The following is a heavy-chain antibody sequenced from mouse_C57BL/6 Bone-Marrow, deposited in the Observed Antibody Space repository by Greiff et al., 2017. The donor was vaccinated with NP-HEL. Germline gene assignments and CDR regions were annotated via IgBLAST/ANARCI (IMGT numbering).Heavy chain of an antibody. CDR3: ARRGITTVVATNIPPLAMDY. V-gene: IGHV1-18*01. Sequence: EVQLQQSGPELVKPGASVKIPCKASGYTFTDYNMDWVKQSHGKSLEWIGDINPNNGGTIYNQKFKGKATLTVDKSSSTAYMELRSLTSEDTAVYYCARRGITTVVATNIPPLAMDYWGQGTSVTVSS. CDR2: INPNNGGT. CDR1: GYTFTDYN. J-gene: IGHJ4*01. D-gene: IGHD1-1*01.